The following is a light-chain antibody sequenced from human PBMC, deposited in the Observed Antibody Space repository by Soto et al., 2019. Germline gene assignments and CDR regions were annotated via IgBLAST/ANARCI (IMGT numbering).Light chain of an antibody. CDR3: QHRLNWPWT. J-gene: IGKJ1*01. CDR1: QSIGTY. CDR2: DTS. Sequence: EIVLTQSPATLSVSPGEGVTLSCRASQSIGTYLAWYRQKPGPAPRLLIYDTSNRATGTPDRFSGSGSGTDFTLTTSSLEPEDFAVYYCQHRLNWPWTFGQGTKVEIK. V-gene: IGKV3-11*01.